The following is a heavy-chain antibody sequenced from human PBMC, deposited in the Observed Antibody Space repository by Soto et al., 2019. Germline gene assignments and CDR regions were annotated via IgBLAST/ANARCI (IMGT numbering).Heavy chain of an antibody. V-gene: IGHV3-30*18. CDR2: ISYEGSEK. CDR3: VKDKGAAAGFDY. Sequence: QAHLVESGGGVVQPGRSLRLSCAASGFIFSNNGMHWVRQAPGKGLEWMGVISYEGSEKYYAGSVKGRFTISRDNSKNTLYLQMDTLRAEDTAIYYCVKDKGAAAGFDYWGQGILVTVSS. D-gene: IGHD6-13*01. CDR1: GFIFSNNG. J-gene: IGHJ4*02.